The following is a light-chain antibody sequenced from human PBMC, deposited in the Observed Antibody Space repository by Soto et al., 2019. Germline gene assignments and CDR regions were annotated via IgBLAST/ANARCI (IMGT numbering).Light chain of an antibody. CDR1: HTIRSD. CDR3: QQYGSSVT. J-gene: IGKJ1*01. CDR2: DAS. V-gene: IGKV3-20*01. Sequence: EMVMTQSPVTLSVSSGERATLSFRASHTIRSDVACYQQKPGQAPRLLISDASTRAAGIPDRFSGSDSGTDFTLRISSLEAEVVAVYYCQQYGSSVTFGQGTKVDI.